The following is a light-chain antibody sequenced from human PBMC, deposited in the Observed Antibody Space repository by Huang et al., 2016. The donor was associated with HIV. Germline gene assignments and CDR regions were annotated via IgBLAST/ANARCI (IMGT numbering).Light chain of an antibody. CDR1: QSLLHSDGENY. V-gene: IGKV2D-29*02. Sequence: DIVMTQTPLSLSVTPGQPASISCKSSQSLLHSDGENYLYWYRNKPGQSPQLLIYEVSNRCSGVPDRFSGSGSGTDFTLGISRVEAEDVGVYYCMQRTQRPLTFGGGTKVEIK. CDR3: MQRTQRPLT. CDR2: EVS. J-gene: IGKJ4*01.